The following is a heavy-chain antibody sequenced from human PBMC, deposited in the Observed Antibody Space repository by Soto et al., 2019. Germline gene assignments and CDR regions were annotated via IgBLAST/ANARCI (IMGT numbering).Heavy chain of an antibody. CDR3: ARDGLGYCSGGSCPGDY. CDR2: ISSSSSYI. CDR1: GFTFSSYS. J-gene: IGHJ4*02. V-gene: IGHV3-21*01. D-gene: IGHD2-15*01. Sequence: EVQLVESGGGLVKPGGSLSLSCAASGFTFSSYSMNWVRQAPGKGLEWVSSISSSSSYIYYADSVKGRFTISRDNAKNSLYLQMNSLRAEDTAVYYCARDGLGYCSGGSCPGDYWGQGTLVTVSS.